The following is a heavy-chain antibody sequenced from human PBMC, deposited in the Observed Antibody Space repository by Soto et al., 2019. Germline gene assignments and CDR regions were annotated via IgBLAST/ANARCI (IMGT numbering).Heavy chain of an antibody. CDR3: ASTIVGALRDLYYYGMDV. Sequence: GASVKVSCKASGCTFSSYAISCVRQAPGQGLEWMGGIIPIFGTANYAQKFQGRVTITADESTSTAYMELSSLRSEDTAVYYCASTIVGALRDLYYYGMDVWGQGATVTVSS. J-gene: IGHJ6*02. CDR2: IIPIFGTA. D-gene: IGHD1-26*01. V-gene: IGHV1-69*13. CDR1: GCTFSSYA.